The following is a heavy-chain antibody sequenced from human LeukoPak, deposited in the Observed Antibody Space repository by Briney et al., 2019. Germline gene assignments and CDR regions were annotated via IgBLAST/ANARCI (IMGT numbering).Heavy chain of an antibody. V-gene: IGHV3-30-3*01. CDR2: ISYDGNTI. D-gene: IGHD4-11*01. CDR3: ARSGGLQKFDY. CDR1: EFTFSNYA. Sequence: PGGSLRLSCAASEFTFSNYAVHWVRQAPGKGLQWVAVISYDGNTIHYADSVKGRFTISRDTSKNTLYLQMNSLRTEDTAVYYCARSGGLQKFDYLGQGTLVTVSS. J-gene: IGHJ4*02.